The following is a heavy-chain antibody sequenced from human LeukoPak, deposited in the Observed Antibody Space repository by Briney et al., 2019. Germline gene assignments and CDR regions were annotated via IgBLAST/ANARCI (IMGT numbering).Heavy chain of an antibody. CDR3: ARSYGAFEGATYYYYGMDV. D-gene: IGHD3-10*01. J-gene: IGHJ6*02. V-gene: IGHV7-4-1*02. CDR1: GYTFTNYG. Sequence: ASVKLSCKASGYTFTNYGLSWVRQAPGQGLEWMGWINTNTGNPKSAQGFTERFVFSLDASVSTAYLQISSLKAADTAVYYCARSYGAFEGATYYYYGMDVWGQGTTVTVSS. CDR2: INTNTGNP.